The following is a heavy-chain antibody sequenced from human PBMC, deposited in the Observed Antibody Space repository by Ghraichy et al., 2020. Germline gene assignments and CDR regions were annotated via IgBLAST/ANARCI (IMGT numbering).Heavy chain of an antibody. V-gene: IGHV4-59*01. Sequence: SETLSLTCTVSGDSISSYHWTWIRQPPGKGLEWFGFIHKVGITNNNPSLKSRVTVSLDTSTNQFSLKLSSVTAADTAVYYCARSLSGFDSGDLWGLGTLVTVSS. CDR1: GDSISSYH. D-gene: IGHD1-14*01. CDR3: ARSLSGFDSGDL. J-gene: IGHJ5*02. CDR2: IHKVGIT.